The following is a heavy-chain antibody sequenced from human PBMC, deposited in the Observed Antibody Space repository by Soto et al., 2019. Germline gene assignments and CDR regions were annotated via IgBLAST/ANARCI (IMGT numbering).Heavy chain of an antibody. V-gene: IGHV4-59*01. CDR3: ARGEYSGSYYATHHFDY. D-gene: IGHD1-26*01. J-gene: IGHJ4*02. CDR1: GGSISSYY. CDR2: IYYSGST. Sequence: QVQLQESGPGLVKPSETLSLTCTVSGGSISSYYWSWIRQPPGKGLEWIGYIYYSGSTNYNPSLKSRVTISVDTSKNQFSLKLSSVTAADTAVYYCARGEYSGSYYATHHFDYWGQGTLVTVSS.